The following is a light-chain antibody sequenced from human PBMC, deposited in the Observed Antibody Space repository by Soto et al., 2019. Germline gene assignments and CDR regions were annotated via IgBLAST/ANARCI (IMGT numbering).Light chain of an antibody. CDR1: QSISGW. CDR2: DAS. V-gene: IGKV1-5*01. Sequence: DIQMTQSPSTLSASVGDRVTITCRASQSISGWLAWYQQKPGRAPKLLIYDASNLENGVPSRFSGSGSGTEFTLAISSLQPDDFATNYCQQYDSFSLTFGGGTTVEIK. J-gene: IGKJ4*01. CDR3: QQYDSFSLT.